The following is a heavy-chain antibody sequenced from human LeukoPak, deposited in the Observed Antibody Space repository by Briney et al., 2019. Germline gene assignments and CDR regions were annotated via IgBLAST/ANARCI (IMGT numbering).Heavy chain of an antibody. V-gene: IGHV1-2*02. Sequence: ASVKVSCKASGYTFTGYYMHWVRQAPGQGLEWMGWINPNSGGTNYAQKFQGRVTMTRDTSISTAYMELSRLRSDDTAVYYCARGAAKYSSGWFFSGEFDHWGQGTLVTVSS. CDR3: ARGAAKYSSGWFFSGEFDH. J-gene: IGHJ4*02. CDR2: INPNSGGT. CDR1: GYTFTGYY. D-gene: IGHD6-19*01.